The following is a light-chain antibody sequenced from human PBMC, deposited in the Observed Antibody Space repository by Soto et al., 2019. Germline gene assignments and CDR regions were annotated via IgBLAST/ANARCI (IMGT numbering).Light chain of an antibody. Sequence: EIVVTQSPAALSVSPGERATLSCRASQSVSSNLAWYLQKTGQAPRLRIYGASARATGIPDRFSGSGSGTDFTLTISRLEPEDVAVYYCQHYGNSLWTFGHGTKVDIK. CDR1: QSVSSN. CDR3: QHYGNSLWT. CDR2: GAS. V-gene: IGKV3-15*01. J-gene: IGKJ1*01.